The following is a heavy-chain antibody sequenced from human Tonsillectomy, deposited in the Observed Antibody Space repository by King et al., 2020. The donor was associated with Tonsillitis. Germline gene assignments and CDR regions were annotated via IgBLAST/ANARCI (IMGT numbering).Heavy chain of an antibody. D-gene: IGHD6-13*01. CDR1: GYTFTSYD. Sequence: VQLVESGAEVKKPGASVKVSCKASGYTFTSYDINWMRQATGQGLEWMGWMNPNSGNTGYAQKFQGRVTMTRNTSISTAYMELSSLRSEDTAVYYCARGIAAGEANWFDPWGQGTLVTVSS. V-gene: IGHV1-8*01. J-gene: IGHJ5*02. CDR3: ARGIAAGEANWFDP. CDR2: MNPNSGNT.